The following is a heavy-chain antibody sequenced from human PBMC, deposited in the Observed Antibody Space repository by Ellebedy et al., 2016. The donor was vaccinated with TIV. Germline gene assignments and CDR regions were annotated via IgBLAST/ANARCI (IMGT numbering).Heavy chain of an antibody. D-gene: IGHD4-17*01. Sequence: GGSLRLSCAASGFSFRSYWMSWVRQAPGKGLEWVANIYQDGSDQYYADSVKGRFTISRDNANKSLFLQMNSLRVDDTAVYYCARRGSYGDYAVQVNSWFDTWGQGTLVSVPS. CDR1: GFSFRSYW. CDR3: ARRGSYGDYAVQVNSWFDT. J-gene: IGHJ5*02. V-gene: IGHV3-7*01. CDR2: IYQDGSDQ.